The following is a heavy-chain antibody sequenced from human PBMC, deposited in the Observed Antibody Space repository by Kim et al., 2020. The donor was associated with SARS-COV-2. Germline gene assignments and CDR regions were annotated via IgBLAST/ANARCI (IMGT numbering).Heavy chain of an antibody. V-gene: IGHV4-34*01. CDR2: IDHSGST. J-gene: IGHJ4*02. Sequence: SETLSLTCAVYGGSFSGYYWSWIRQPPGKGLEWIGEIDHSGSTHYNPSLKSRVTISVDTSKSQFSLRLSSVTAADTAVYYCARGPIPSGQSDYWGQGTRV. CDR1: GGSFSGYY. CDR3: ARGPIPSGQSDY. D-gene: IGHD2-15*01.